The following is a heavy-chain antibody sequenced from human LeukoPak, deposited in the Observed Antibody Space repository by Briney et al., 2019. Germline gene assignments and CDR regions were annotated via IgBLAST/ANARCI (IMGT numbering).Heavy chain of an antibody. Sequence: ASVKVSCKASGYTFTSYDINWVRQATGQGLEWMGWMNPNSGNTGYAQKFQGRVTMTRNTSTSTAYMELSSLRSGDTAVYYCARRTYDFWSTSFDPWGQGTLVTVSS. D-gene: IGHD3-3*01. V-gene: IGHV1-8*01. CDR3: ARRTYDFWSTSFDP. J-gene: IGHJ5*02. CDR2: MNPNSGNT. CDR1: GYTFTSYD.